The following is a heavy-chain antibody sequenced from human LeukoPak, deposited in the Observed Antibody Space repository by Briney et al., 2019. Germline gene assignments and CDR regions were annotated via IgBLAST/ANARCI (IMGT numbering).Heavy chain of an antibody. J-gene: IGHJ4*02. Sequence: PGGSLRLSCAASGFTFSSYGMSWVRQAPGKGLEWVSAISGSGFSTYYADSVKGRFTISRDNSKNTLYLQMNSLRAEDTAVYYCAKGNDIGGYYYPHFDYWGQGTLVTVSS. CDR2: ISGSGFST. D-gene: IGHD3-22*01. CDR1: GFTFSSYG. V-gene: IGHV3-23*01. CDR3: AKGNDIGGYYYPHFDY.